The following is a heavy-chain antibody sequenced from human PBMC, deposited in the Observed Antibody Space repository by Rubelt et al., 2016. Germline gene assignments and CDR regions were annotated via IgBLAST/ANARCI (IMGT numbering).Heavy chain of an antibody. CDR1: GDSITSRNR. CDR3: ASYYFDSSGYYKFFDH. D-gene: IGHD3-22*01. Sequence: QVQLQESGPGLVKPSGTLSLTCGVSGDSITSRNRWSWVRQSPGKGLEWIGEIFHSGSTNYNPSLKSRVPISIAKSKNQFSLKLNFVTAADTAVYYCASYYFDSSGYYKFFDHWGQGTLVTVSS. J-gene: IGHJ4*02. CDR2: IFHSGST. V-gene: IGHV4-4*02.